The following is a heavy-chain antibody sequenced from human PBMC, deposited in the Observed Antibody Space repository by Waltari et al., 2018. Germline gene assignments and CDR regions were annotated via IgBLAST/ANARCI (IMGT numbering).Heavy chain of an antibody. J-gene: IGHJ2*01. Sequence: EVQLVESGGGLVQPGGSLRLSCAASGFTFSSYWMHWVRHAPGKGLVWVSRINSDGSSTSYADSVKGRFTISRDNAKNTLYLQMNSLRAEDTAVYYCARGHDFWSGYSYWYFDLWGRGTLVTVSS. CDR1: GFTFSSYW. CDR2: INSDGSST. CDR3: ARGHDFWSGYSYWYFDL. V-gene: IGHV3-74*01. D-gene: IGHD3-3*01.